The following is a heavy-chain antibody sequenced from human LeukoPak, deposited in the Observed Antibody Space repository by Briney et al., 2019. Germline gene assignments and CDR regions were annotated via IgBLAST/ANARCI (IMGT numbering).Heavy chain of an antibody. V-gene: IGHV1-69*05. D-gene: IGHD2-8*01. CDR1: GGTFSSYA. CDR2: IIPIFGTT. CDR3: ARGSAMLVYAIGLYFQH. J-gene: IGHJ1*01. Sequence: ASVKVSCKASGGTFSSYAISWVRQAPGQGLEWMGGIIPIFGTTNYAQKFQGRVTITTDESTSTAYMELCSLRSEDTAVYYCARGSAMLVYAIGLYFQHWGQGTLVTVSS.